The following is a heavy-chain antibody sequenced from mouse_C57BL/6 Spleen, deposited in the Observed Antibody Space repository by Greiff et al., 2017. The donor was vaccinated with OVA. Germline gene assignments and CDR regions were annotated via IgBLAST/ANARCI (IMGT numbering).Heavy chain of an antibody. D-gene: IGHD1-1*01. V-gene: IGHV1-18*01. CDR3: ARSAYYGSSHWYFDV. J-gene: IGHJ1*03. CDR1: GYTFTDYN. Sequence: EVKLMESGPELVKPGASVKIPCKASGYTFTDYNMDWVKQSHGKSLEWIGDINPNNGGTIYNQKFKGKATLTVDKSSSTAYMELRSLTSEDTAVYYCARSAYYGSSHWYFDVWGTGTTVTVSS. CDR2: INPNNGGT.